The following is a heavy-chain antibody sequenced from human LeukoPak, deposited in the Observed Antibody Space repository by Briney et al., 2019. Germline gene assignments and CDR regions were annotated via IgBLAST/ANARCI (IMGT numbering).Heavy chain of an antibody. CDR2: IYHSGTT. CDR3: ARLPTGYPNWFDP. CDR1: GGSIISSSYN. V-gene: IGHV4-39*01. Sequence: SETLSLTCAVSGGSIISSSYNWGWIRQPPGKGQEWIGTIYHSGTTYYNPSLKSRVTISVDTSKNQFFLKLSSVTAADTAVYYCARLPTGYPNWFDPWGQGSLVTVSS. J-gene: IGHJ5*02. D-gene: IGHD3-9*01.